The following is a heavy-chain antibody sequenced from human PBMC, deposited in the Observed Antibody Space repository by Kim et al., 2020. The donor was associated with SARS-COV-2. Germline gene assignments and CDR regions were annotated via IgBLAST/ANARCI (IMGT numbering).Heavy chain of an antibody. CDR3: ARDGDYYDSSGATLDL. CDR2: ISISGNTI. Sequence: GGSLRLSCAASGFNFSDYYMNWIRQAPGKGLEWISYISISGNTIDYADSVKGRFTISRDNAKNSLYLHMNSLRADDTAVYYCARDGDYYDSSGATLDLWGQGLLVTVSS. CDR1: GFNFSDYY. J-gene: IGHJ5*02. V-gene: IGHV3-11*04. D-gene: IGHD3-22*01.